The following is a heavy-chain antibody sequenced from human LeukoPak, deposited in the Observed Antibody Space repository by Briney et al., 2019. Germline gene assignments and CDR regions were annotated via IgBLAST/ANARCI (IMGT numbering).Heavy chain of an antibody. V-gene: IGHV3-66*01. D-gene: IGHD6-13*01. CDR2: IYSGGST. J-gene: IGHJ4*02. CDR1: GFTVSSNY. Sequence: PGGSLRLSCAASGFTVSSNYMSWVRQAPGKGLEWVSVIYSGGSTYYADSVKGRFTISRDNSKNTLYLQMNSLRAEDTAVYYCARARDWSIAAAGTAFDYWGQGTLVTVSS. CDR3: ARARDWSIAAAGTAFDY.